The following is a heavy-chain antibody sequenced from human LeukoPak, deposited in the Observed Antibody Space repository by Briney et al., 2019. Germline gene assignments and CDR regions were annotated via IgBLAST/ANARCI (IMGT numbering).Heavy chain of an antibody. V-gene: IGHV3-21*01. CDR2: ITTSSSYI. J-gene: IGHJ4*02. D-gene: IGHD6-13*01. CDR3: ARETPYSSSWTVFDY. CDR1: GFTFSRSS. Sequence: GGSLRLSCAASGFTFSRSSMNWVRQAPGKGLEWVSSITTSSSYIYYTDSVKGRFTISRDNAKNSLYLQMNSLRAEDTAVYYCARETPYSSSWTVFDYWGLGTLVTVSS.